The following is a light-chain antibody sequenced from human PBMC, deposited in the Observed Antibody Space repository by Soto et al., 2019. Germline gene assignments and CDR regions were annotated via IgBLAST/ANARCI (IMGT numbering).Light chain of an antibody. V-gene: IGKV3-20*01. CDR2: GAS. Sequence: EIVLTQSPGTLSLSVGERATLSCRASQSISINYVAWYQQKPGQAPRLLIYGASSRASGIPDRFSGSGSGTDFTLTISRVEPEDFAVYYCQQFRSSPLTFGGGTKVDIK. CDR3: QQFRSSPLT. CDR1: QSISINY. J-gene: IGKJ4*01.